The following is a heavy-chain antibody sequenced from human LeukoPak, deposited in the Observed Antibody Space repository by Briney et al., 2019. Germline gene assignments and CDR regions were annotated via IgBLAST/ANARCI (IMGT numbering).Heavy chain of an antibody. Sequence: PGGSLRLSCAASGFTFSSYGMSWVRQAPGKGLEWVSAISGSGGSTYYADSMKGRFTISRDNSKNTLYLQMNSLRAEDTAVYYCAKAPDSSGYYPGDWGQGTLVTVSS. CDR3: AKAPDSSGYYPGD. V-gene: IGHV3-23*01. CDR1: GFTFSSYG. D-gene: IGHD3-22*01. J-gene: IGHJ4*02. CDR2: ISGSGGST.